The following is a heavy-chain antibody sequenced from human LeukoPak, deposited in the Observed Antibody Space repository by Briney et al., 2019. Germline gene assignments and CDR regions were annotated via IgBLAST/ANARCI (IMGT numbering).Heavy chain of an antibody. Sequence: GGSLRLSCAASGFTFSSYAMSWVRQAPGKGLEWVSVISCSSSNTFYAHSVKGRFTISRDNSKNTLYMQMKRLRAEDTAVYSCAKYGGSSGGLMVPSGTDYWGQGALVTVSS. J-gene: IGHJ4*02. D-gene: IGHD1-26*01. CDR2: ISCSSSNT. CDR1: GFTFSSYA. CDR3: AKYGGSSGGLMVPSGTDY. V-gene: IGHV3-23*01.